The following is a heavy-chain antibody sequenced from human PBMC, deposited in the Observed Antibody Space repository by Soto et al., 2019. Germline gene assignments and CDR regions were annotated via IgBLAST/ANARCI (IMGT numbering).Heavy chain of an antibody. CDR1: GGTFSSYA. CDR3: ASGTGDRARFDY. J-gene: IGHJ4*02. D-gene: IGHD7-27*01. V-gene: IGHV1-69*01. CDR2: IIPIFGTA. Sequence: QVQLVQSGAEVKKPGSSVKVSCKASGGTFSSYAISWVLQAPGQGREWMGGIIPIFGTANYAQKFQGRVTITADESTSTACMELRSLRSEDTAVYYCASGTGDRARFDYWGQGTLVTVSS.